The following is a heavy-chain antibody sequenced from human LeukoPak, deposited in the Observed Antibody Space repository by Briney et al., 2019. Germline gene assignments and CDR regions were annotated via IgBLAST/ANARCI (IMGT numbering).Heavy chain of an antibody. J-gene: IGHJ4*02. CDR2: TNPSGGST. V-gene: IGHV1-46*01. CDR1: GYTFTSYY. D-gene: IGHD2-21*02. CDR3: ARDSIVVVTAEGGFDY. Sequence: ASVKVSCKASGYTFTSYYMHWVRQAPGQGLEWMGITNPSGGSTSYAQKFQGRVTMTRDTSTSTVYMELSSLRSEDTAVYYCARDSIVVVTAEGGFDYWGQGTLVTVSS.